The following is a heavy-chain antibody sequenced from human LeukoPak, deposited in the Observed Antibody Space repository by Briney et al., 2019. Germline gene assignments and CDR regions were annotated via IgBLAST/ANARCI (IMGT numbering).Heavy chain of an antibody. J-gene: IGHJ4*02. D-gene: IGHD5-18*01. CDR1: GFTFSSYG. CDR2: IWYDGSNK. V-gene: IGHV3-33*01. CDR3: ARDTLVDTAMGNFDY. Sequence: GGSLRLSCAASGFTFSSYGMHWVRQAPGKGLEWVAVIWYDGSNKYYADSVKGRFTISRDNSKNTLYLQMNSLRAEDTAVYYCARDTLVDTAMGNFDYWGQGTLVTVSS.